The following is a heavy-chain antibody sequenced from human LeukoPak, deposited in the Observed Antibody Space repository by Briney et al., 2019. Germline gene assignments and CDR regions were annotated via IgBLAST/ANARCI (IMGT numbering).Heavy chain of an antibody. CDR1: GGSFSGYY. CDR3: ASRPRYWNNNWSDP. V-gene: IGHV4-34*01. CDR2: INHSGST. D-gene: IGHD1/OR15-1a*01. Sequence: KPSETLSLTCAVYGGSFSGYYWSWIRQPPGKGLEWIGEINHSGSTLYNPSLKSRVTISVDTSKKHFSLKLSSVTAADTAVYYCASRPRYWNNNWSDPWGQGTLVTVSS. J-gene: IGHJ5*02.